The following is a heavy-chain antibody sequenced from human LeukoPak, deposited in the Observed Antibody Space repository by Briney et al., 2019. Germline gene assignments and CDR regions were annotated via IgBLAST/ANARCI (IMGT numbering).Heavy chain of an antibody. CDR3: ARPYVWGSYRYSGFDY. V-gene: IGHV1-8*01. Sequence: GASVKVSCKASGYTFTSYDINWVRQATGQGLEWMGWMNPNSGNTGYAQKFQGRVTMTRNTSISTAYMELSSLRSEDTAVYYCARPYVWGSYRYSGFDYWGQGTLVTVSS. CDR2: MNPNSGNT. D-gene: IGHD3-16*02. CDR1: GYTFTSYD. J-gene: IGHJ4*02.